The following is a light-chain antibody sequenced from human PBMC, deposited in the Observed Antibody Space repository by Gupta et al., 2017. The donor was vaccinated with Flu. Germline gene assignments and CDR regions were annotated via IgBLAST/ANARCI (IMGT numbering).Light chain of an antibody. Sequence: ITISCTGTSSDVGGYNYVSWYQQHPGKAPKLIIYDVSNRPSGVSNRFSGSKSGNTASLTISGLQAEDEADYYCSSYTSSSTPGVFGTGTKVTVL. CDR2: DVS. CDR3: SSYTSSSTPGV. V-gene: IGLV2-14*04. J-gene: IGLJ1*01. CDR1: SSDVGGYNY.